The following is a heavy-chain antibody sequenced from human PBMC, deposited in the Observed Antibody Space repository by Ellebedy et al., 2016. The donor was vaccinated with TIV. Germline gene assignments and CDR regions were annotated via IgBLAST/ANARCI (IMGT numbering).Heavy chain of an antibody. CDR2: IYHGGST. CDR1: GGSISSGGYY. D-gene: IGHD3-10*01. V-gene: IGHV4-31*03. CDR3: ATRSYHAEYFHH. J-gene: IGHJ1*01. Sequence: SETLSLTXTVSGGSISSGGYYWSWIRQHPGKGLEWMGHIYHGGSTYYNPSLKSRVTISVDTSKSEFSLKLSSLTAADTAVYYCATRSYHAEYFHHWGQGTLVTVSS.